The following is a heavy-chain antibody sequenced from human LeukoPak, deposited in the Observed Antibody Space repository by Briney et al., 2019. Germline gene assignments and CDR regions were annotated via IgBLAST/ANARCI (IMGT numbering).Heavy chain of an antibody. CDR2: IYYSGST. J-gene: IGHJ5*02. D-gene: IGHD3-22*01. CDR1: GGSISSSSYY. V-gene: IGHV4-30-4*08. Sequence: TLSLTCTVSGGSISSSSYYWGWIRQPPGKGLEWIGYIYYSGSTYYNPSLKSRVTISVDTSKNQFSLKLSSVTAADTAVYYCARDRYDSSGYGFDPWGQGTLVTVSS. CDR3: ARDRYDSSGYGFDP.